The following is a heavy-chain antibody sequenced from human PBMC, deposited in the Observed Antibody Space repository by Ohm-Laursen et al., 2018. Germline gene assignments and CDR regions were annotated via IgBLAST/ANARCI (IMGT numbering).Heavy chain of an antibody. J-gene: IGHJ4*02. CDR3: ATRGERSGWYYFDY. CDR2: ISGSGGST. CDR1: GFTFSSYA. D-gene: IGHD6-19*01. V-gene: IGHV3-23*01. Sequence: GSLRLSCAASGFTFSSYAMSWVRQAPGKGLEWVSAISGSGGSTYYADSVKGRFTISRDNSKNTLYLQMNSLRAEDTAVYYCATRGERSGWYYFDYWGQGTLVTVSS.